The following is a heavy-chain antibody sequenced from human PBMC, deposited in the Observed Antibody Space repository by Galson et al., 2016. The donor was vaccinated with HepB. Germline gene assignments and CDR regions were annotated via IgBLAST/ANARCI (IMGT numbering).Heavy chain of an antibody. CDR2: INYSGNT. Sequence: SETLSLTCTVSGGSISTTSYYWGWIRQPPGKGLEWIGSINYSGNTYYNPSLKSRVTIFVDTSKNQFSLKLSSVTAADTAVHYCARHRFGTFDIWGQGTMATVSS. CDR3: ARHRFGTFDI. J-gene: IGHJ3*02. D-gene: IGHD3-16*01. CDR1: GGSISTTSYY. V-gene: IGHV4-39*01.